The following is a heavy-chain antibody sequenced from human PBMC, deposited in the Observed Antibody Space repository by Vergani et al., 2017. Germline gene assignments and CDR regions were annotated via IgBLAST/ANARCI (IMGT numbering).Heavy chain of an antibody. CDR1: GFRVTDYY. CDR3: AKAGAPNPYQCDLDV. D-gene: IGHD2-21*02. Sequence: EVQLVESGGGLAQPGTSLRLSCAGSGFRVTDYYMAWVRQAPGKGLEWDSVIYTGERTFYPKSVRGRFTVSRERSTNTLYLQMHGLRPEDTALYYCAKAGAPNPYQCDLDVWGQGTTVTVSS. V-gene: IGHV3-66*02. CDR2: IYTGERT. J-gene: IGHJ6*02.